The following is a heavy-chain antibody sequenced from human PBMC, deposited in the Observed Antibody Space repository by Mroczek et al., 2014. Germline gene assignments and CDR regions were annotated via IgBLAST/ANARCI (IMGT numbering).Heavy chain of an antibody. CDR1: GYTFTGYY. V-gene: IGHV1-2*02. CDR3: ARGGGHIGVVVPAAIDY. J-gene: IGHJ4*02. D-gene: IGHD2-2*01. Sequence: QVQLVESGAEVKKPGASVKVSCKASGYTFTGYYMHWVRQAPGQGLEWMGWINPNSGGTNYAQKFQGRVTMTRDTSISTAYMELSRLRSDDTAVYYCARGGGHIGVVVPAAIDYWGQGTLVTVS. CDR2: INPNSGGT.